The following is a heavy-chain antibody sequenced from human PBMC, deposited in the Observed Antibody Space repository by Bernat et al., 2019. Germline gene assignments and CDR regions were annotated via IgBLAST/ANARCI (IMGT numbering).Heavy chain of an antibody. CDR3: ARALAAHSRAGYYFDY. Sequence: EVQLVESGGGLVQPGGSLRLSCAASGFTFSSYWMSWVRQAPGKGLEWVSYISNSGSYTNYADSVKGRFTISRDNAKNSLYLQMNSLRAEDTAVYYCARALAAHSRAGYYFDYWGQGTLVTVSS. V-gene: IGHV3-21*05. D-gene: IGHD6-13*01. CDR1: GFTFSSYW. J-gene: IGHJ4*02. CDR2: ISNSGSYT.